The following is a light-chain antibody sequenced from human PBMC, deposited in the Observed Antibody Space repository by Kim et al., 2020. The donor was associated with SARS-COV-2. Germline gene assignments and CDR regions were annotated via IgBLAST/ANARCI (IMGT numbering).Light chain of an antibody. CDR1: QSASSY. CDR2: DTS. Sequence: SPGDRATLSCRARQSASSYLAWYQQKPGQAPRLLIYDTSNRATGIPARFSGSGSGTDFTLTINSLEPEDFAVYYCQLRSNWPLMFTFGQGTKLRS. V-gene: IGKV3-11*01. CDR3: QLRSNWPLMFT. J-gene: IGKJ2*01.